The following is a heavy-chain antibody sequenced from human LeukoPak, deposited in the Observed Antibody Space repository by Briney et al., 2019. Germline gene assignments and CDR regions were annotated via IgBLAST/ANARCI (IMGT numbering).Heavy chain of an antibody. CDR1: GGSISDYY. D-gene: IGHD1-7*01. CDR3: ARDRGITGTTEFDP. Sequence: SETLSLTCTVSGGSISDYYWSWIRQPPGKGLEWIGYMHSSGSTNYNPSLKSRVTISVDTSKNQFSLKLSSVTAADTALYYCARDRGITGTTEFDPWGQGTLVIVSS. V-gene: IGHV4-59*01. CDR2: MHSSGST. J-gene: IGHJ5*02.